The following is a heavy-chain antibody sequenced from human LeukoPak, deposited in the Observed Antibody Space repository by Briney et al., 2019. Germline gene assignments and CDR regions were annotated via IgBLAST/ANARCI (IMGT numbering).Heavy chain of an antibody. D-gene: IGHD1-1*01. J-gene: IGHJ4*02. V-gene: IGHV4-39*01. CDR1: GRSISSSSYY. CDR3: ARQLERLYFDY. Sequence: PSETLSLTSTVAGRSISSSSYYWGWIRQPPGKGLEWIGSIYYSGSTYYNPSLKSRVTISVDTSKNQFSLKLSSVTAADTAVYYCARQLERLYFDYWGQGTLVTVSS. CDR2: IYYSGST.